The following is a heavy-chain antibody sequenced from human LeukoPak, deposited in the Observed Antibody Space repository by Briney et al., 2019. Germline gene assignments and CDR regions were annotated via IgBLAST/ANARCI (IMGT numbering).Heavy chain of an antibody. J-gene: IGHJ5*02. Sequence: ASVKVSCKGSGYTFTSYDINWVRQATGQGLEWLGWMNPNSGNTGYAQKFQGRVTITRNTSITTAYMELSSLTSEDTAVYYCARGRDWLRWFDPWGQGTLVTVPS. CDR2: MNPNSGNT. D-gene: IGHD3/OR15-3a*01. CDR1: GYTFTSYD. CDR3: ARGRDWLRWFDP. V-gene: IGHV1-8*03.